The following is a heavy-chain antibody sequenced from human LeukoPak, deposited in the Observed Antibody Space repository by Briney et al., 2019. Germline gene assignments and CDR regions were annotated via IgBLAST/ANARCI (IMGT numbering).Heavy chain of an antibody. CDR1: GFTFVDYA. Sequence: GGSLRRPCAAAGFTFVDYAMHCFRQPPAKGLEWVSGTSRSSGNKGYADSVKGRFTISRDNAKNSLYLQMSSLRTEDTAVYYCARDIFMGIAGANMDYWGQGTMVTVSS. CDR2: TSRSSGNK. J-gene: IGHJ4*02. CDR3: ARDIFMGIAGANMDY. V-gene: IGHV3-9*01. D-gene: IGHD1-26*01.